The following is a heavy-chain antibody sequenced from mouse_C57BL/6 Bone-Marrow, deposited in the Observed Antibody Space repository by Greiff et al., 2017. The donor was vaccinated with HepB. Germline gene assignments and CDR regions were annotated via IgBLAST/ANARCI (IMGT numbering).Heavy chain of an antibody. V-gene: IGHV14-4*01. CDR1: GFNIKDDY. CDR2: IDPENGDT. J-gene: IGHJ3*01. CDR3: TTYGNPFAY. Sequence: FQLQQSGAELVRPGASVKLSCTASGFNIKDDYMHWVKQRPEQGLEWIGWIDPENGDTEYASKFQGKATITADTSSNTAYLQLSSLTSEDTAVYYCTTYGNPFAYWGQGTLVTVSA. D-gene: IGHD2-1*01.